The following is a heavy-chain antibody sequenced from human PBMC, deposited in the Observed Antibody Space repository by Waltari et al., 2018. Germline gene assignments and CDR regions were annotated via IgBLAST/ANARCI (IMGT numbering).Heavy chain of an antibody. V-gene: IGHV4-61*02. Sequence: QVQLQESGPGLVQPSQTLSLACTVSGDSISSGTYYWSWIRQPAGKGLEWMGRINNRGATTYNPSLKSRVPKSLNTSKNQFPLKLSSVTAADPAVYYWGRGGGAVLMIYALWGQGTMVTVSS. D-gene: IGHD2-8*01. CDR1: GDSISSGTYY. J-gene: IGHJ3*01. CDR2: INNRGAT. CDR3: GRGGGAVLMIYAL.